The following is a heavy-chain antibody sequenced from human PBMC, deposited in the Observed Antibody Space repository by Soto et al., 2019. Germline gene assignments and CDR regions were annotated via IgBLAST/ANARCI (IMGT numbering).Heavy chain of an antibody. CDR2: INPKFGDT. CDR1: GYTFTAYH. V-gene: IGHV1-2*02. J-gene: IGHJ6*02. CDR3: ARNMDDYYGRGSGNGHGV. Sequence: QVQLVQSGAEVKEPGASVRVSCEASGYTFTAYHIHWVRQAPGQGLEWMGWINPKFGDTTYAQDFQCRVSMTRDMSISTVYMELGRLTSDDPAIYYCARNMDDYYGRGSGNGHGVWGQGTTVTVFS. D-gene: IGHD3-10*02.